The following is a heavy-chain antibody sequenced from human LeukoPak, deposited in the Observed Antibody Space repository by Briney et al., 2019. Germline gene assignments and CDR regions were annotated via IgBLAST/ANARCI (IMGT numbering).Heavy chain of an antibody. J-gene: IGHJ4*02. CDR3: AHERPGVDY. CDR1: GGSISSTSYY. CDR2: IYYSGNT. V-gene: IGHV4-39*07. Sequence: PSETLSLTCTVSGGSISSTSYYWGWIRQPPGKGLEWIVSIYYSGNTYYNTSRKSRITIRVDTSKSEFFRKLSSVTAADTAVYYCAHERPGVDYWGQGTLFTVSS.